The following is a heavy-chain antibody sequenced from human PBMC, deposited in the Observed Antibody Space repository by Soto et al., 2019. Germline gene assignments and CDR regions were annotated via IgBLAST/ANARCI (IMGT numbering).Heavy chain of an antibody. CDR3: ARAQATVTPYYYYYYMDV. CDR2: IYHSGST. J-gene: IGHJ6*03. Sequence: QVQLQESGPGLVKPSGTLSLTCAVSSGSISSSNWWSWVRQPPGKGLEWIGEIYHSGSTNYNPSLRSRVTISVDTSKNQFSLKLSSVTAADTAVYYCARAQATVTPYYYYYYMDVWGKGTTVTVSS. CDR1: SGSISSSNW. D-gene: IGHD4-17*01. V-gene: IGHV4-4*02.